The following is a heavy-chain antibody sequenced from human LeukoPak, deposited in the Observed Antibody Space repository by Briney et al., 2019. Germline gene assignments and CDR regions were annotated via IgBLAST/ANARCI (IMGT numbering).Heavy chain of an antibody. D-gene: IGHD3-22*01. V-gene: IGHV4-34*01. J-gene: IGHJ4*02. Sequence: SETLSLTCAVYGGSFSGYYWSWIRQPPGKGLEWIGEINHSGSTNYNPSLKSRVTISVDTSKNQFSLKQSSVTAADTAVYYCASTRRRYDSSGYYWDYWGQGTLVTVSS. CDR2: INHSGST. CDR1: GGSFSGYY. CDR3: ASTRRRYDSSGYYWDY.